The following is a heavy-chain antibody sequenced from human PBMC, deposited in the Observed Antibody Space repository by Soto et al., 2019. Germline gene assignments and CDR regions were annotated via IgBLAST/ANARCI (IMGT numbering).Heavy chain of an antibody. CDR1: GGTIKTYT. CDR2: FIPSFPAP. J-gene: IGHJ5*02. D-gene: IGHD1-26*01. Sequence: VQFVQSGAELKKPGSSVRVSCRASGGTIKTYTLSWVRQAPGQGLEWMGAFIPSFPAPNFAQRFKGRLTLTVDESTNTGFMELSGLRPEDTALYFCATGEVVPSFPNWLDTWGQGTQVIVSS. CDR3: ATGEVVPSFPNWLDT. V-gene: IGHV1-69*12.